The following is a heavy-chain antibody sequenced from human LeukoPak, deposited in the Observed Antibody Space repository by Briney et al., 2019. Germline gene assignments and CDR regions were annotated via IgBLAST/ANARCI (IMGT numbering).Heavy chain of an antibody. V-gene: IGHV3-23*01. CDR2: ISGSGGST. CDR1: GFTFSSYA. D-gene: IGHD1-26*01. CDR3: ANLPYSGSYHYFDY. J-gene: IGHJ4*02. Sequence: GGSLRLSCAASGFTFSSYAMSWVRQAPGKGLEWVSAISGSGGSTYYADSVKGRFTISRDNSKNTLYLQMNSLRAEDTAVYYCANLPYSGSYHYFDYWGQGTLVTVSS.